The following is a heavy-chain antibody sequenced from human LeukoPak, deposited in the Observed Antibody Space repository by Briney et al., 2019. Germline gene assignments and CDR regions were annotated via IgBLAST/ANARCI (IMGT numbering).Heavy chain of an antibody. J-gene: IGHJ6*02. CDR2: IIPIFGTA. D-gene: IGHD2-21*02. CDR1: GGTFSSYA. CDR3: ARDWSHCGGDCSTAYYYYYGMDV. Sequence: ASVKVSCKASGGTFSSYAISWVRQAPGQGLEWMGGIIPIFGTANYAQKFQGRVTITADESTSTAYMELSSLRAEDTAVYYCARDWSHCGGDCSTAYYYYYGMDVWGQGTTVTVSS. V-gene: IGHV1-69*13.